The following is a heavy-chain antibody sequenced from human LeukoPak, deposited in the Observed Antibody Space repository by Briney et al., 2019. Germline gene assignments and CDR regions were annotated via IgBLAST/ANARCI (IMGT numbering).Heavy chain of an antibody. Sequence: SETLSLTCAVYGGSFSGYYWSWIRQPPGKGLEWIGEINHSGSTNYNPSLKSRVTISVDTSKNQFSLKLSSVTAADTAVYYCARGPTMVVTPGPPYYYYYYGMDVWGQGTTVTVSS. CDR1: GGSFSGYY. CDR2: INHSGST. V-gene: IGHV4-34*01. D-gene: IGHD2-21*02. J-gene: IGHJ6*02. CDR3: ARGPTMVVTPGPPYYYYYYGMDV.